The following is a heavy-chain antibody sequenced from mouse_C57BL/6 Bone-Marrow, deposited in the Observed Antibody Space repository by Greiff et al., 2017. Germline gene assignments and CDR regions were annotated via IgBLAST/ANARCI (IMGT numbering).Heavy chain of an antibody. D-gene: IGHD1-1*01. V-gene: IGHV1-52*01. CDR1: GYTFTSYW. Sequence: QVQLQQPGAELVRPGSSVKLSCKASGYTFTSYWMHWVKQRPIQGLEWIGNIDPSDSETHYNQKFKDKATLTVDKSSITAYMQLSILTSEDSAVYYCARWPDLLLRSYRYFDVWGTGTTVTVSS. CDR3: ARWPDLLLRSYRYFDV. J-gene: IGHJ1*03. CDR2: IDPSDSET.